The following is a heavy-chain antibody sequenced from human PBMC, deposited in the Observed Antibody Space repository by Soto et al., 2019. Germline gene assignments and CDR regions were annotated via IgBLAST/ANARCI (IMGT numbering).Heavy chain of an antibody. V-gene: IGHV4-34*01. CDR1: GGSFSGYY. CDR2: INHSGST. D-gene: IGHD3-3*01. J-gene: IGHJ4*02. CDR3: ARETSSITIFGVVIYYFDY. Sequence: SETLSLTCAVYGGSFSGYYWSWIRQPPGKGLEWIGEINHSGSTNYNPSLKSRVTISVDTSKNQFSLKLSSVTAADTAVYYCARETSSITIFGVVIYYFDYWGQGTLVTVSS.